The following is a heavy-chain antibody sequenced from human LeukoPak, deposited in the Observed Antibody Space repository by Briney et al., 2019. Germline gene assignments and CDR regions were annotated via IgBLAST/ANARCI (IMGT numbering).Heavy chain of an antibody. Sequence: GGSLRLSCAASGFTFSSYAMHWVRQAPGKGLEWVAFIRYDGSNKYYADSVKGRFTISRDNSKNTLYLQMNSLRAEDTAVYYCAKDLGCSSTSCRGGFDPWGQGTLVTVSS. J-gene: IGHJ5*02. CDR2: IRYDGSNK. CDR1: GFTFSSYA. CDR3: AKDLGCSSTSCRGGFDP. D-gene: IGHD2-2*01. V-gene: IGHV3-30*02.